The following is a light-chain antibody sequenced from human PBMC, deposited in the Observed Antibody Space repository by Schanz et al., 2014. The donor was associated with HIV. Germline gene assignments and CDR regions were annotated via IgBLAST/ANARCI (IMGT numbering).Light chain of an antibody. CDR2: SDN. CDR3: SSYTSTSTLVI. J-gene: IGLJ2*01. Sequence: QSVLAQPPSASGTPGQRVTISCAGSTSNLGDNPVNWYQHVPGTAPKLLIYSDNQRPSEVTDRFSASKSGTSASLAISGLPSEDEADYYCSSYTSTSTLVIFGGGTKLTVL. V-gene: IGLV1-44*01. CDR1: TSNLGDNP.